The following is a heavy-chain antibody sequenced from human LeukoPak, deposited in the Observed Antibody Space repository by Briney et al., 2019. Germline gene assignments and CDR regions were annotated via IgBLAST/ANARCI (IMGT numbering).Heavy chain of an antibody. CDR3: AKDLAPAAY. CDR1: GFPLSSSS. CDR2: LTGSGGST. V-gene: IGHV3-23*01. D-gene: IGHD2-2*01. Sequence: PGGAPRLSFAASGFPLSSSSMSWVRPAPGKGLEWVSALTGSGGSTYYADSVKGRFTISRDNSKKTLFLQMNSLRAEDTAVYYCAKDLAPAAYWGQGTLVTVSS. J-gene: IGHJ4*02.